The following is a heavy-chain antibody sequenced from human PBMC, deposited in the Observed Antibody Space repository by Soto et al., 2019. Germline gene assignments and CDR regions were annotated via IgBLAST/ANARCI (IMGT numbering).Heavy chain of an antibody. CDR2: INQSGST. CDR3: ATEGAPYSSSWYWVGAFDI. Sequence: PSETLSLTGAVYGGSFSGYYWSWIRQPPGKGLEWIGEINQSGSTNYNPSLKSRVTISVDTSKNQFSLKLSSVTAADTAVYYCATEGAPYSSSWYWVGAFDIWGKGTMVTVAS. V-gene: IGHV4-34*01. CDR1: GGSFSGYY. J-gene: IGHJ3*02. D-gene: IGHD6-13*01.